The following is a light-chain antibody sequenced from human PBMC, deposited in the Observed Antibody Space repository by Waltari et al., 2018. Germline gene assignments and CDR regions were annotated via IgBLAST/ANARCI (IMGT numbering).Light chain of an antibody. J-gene: IGLJ2*01. CDR2: EVS. CDR3: SSYTSSSTLL. Sequence: QSALTQPASVSGSPGQSLTISCTGTSSDVVGYHNVSWYQHHPGKATKLMIYEVSNRPSGVSNRFSGSKSGNTASLTISGLQAEDEADYYCSSYTSSSTLLFGGGTKLTVL. V-gene: IGLV2-14*01. CDR1: SSDVVGYHN.